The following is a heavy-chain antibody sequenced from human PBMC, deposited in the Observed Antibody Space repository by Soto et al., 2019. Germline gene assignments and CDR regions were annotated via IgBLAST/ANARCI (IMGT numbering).Heavy chain of an antibody. Sequence: PGGSLRLSCAASGFTFSSYSMNWVRQAPGKGLEWVSSISSSSSYIYYADSVKGRFTISRDNAKNSLYLQMNSLRAEDTAVYYCARTSYDFWSTEDYYYYGMDVWGQGTTVTVSS. V-gene: IGHV3-21*01. CDR3: ARTSYDFWSTEDYYYYGMDV. D-gene: IGHD3-3*01. J-gene: IGHJ6*02. CDR1: GFTFSSYS. CDR2: ISSSSSYI.